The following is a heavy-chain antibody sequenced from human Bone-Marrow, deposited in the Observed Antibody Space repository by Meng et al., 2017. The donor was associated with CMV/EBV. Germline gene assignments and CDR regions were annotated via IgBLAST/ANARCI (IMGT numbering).Heavy chain of an antibody. J-gene: IGHJ4*02. CDR3: VRDSPRWGRARDSVSYY. CDR2: ISSSGSTI. D-gene: IGHD1-26*01. V-gene: IGHV3-48*03. CDR1: GFTFRSYE. Sequence: GESLKISCAASGFTFRSYEMNWVRQAPGRGLEWVSYISSSGSTIYYADSVKGRFTISRDNAKNSLYLQMNSLRAEDTAVYYCVRDSPRWGRARDSVSYYWGQGTLVTVSS.